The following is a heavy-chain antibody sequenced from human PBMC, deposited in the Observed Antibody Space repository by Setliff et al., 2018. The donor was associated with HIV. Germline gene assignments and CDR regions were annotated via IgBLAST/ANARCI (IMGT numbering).Heavy chain of an antibody. Sequence: ASVKVSCKASGYTFTSYYMHWVRQAPGQGLEWMGIINPSGGSTSYAKKFQGRVTMTRDTSTSTVYMELSSLRSEDTAVYYCAGVEYYYDSSGYYYDYWGQGTLVTVSS. CDR1: GYTFTSYY. CDR2: INPSGGST. J-gene: IGHJ4*02. V-gene: IGHV1-46*01. CDR3: AGVEYYYDSSGYYYDY. D-gene: IGHD3-22*01.